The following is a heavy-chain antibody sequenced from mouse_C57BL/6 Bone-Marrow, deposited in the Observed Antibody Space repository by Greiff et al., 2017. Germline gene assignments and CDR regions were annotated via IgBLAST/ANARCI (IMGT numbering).Heavy chain of an antibody. CDR3: AGTGTRGYAIDY. D-gene: IGHD3-3*01. V-gene: IGHV1-72*01. Sequence: YTFTSYWMHWVKQRPGRGLEWIGRIDPNSGGTKYNEKFKSKATLTVDKPSSTAYMQLSSLKSEDSAVDYCAGTGTRGYAIDYWGQGTSVTVSS. CDR2: IDPNSGGT. J-gene: IGHJ4*01. CDR1: YTFTSYW.